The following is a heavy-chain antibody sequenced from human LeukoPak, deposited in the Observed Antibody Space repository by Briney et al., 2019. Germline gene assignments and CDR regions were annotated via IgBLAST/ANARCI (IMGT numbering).Heavy chain of an antibody. CDR2: IRNKANSHTT. J-gene: IGHJ4*02. CDR3: ARGLGGTGARYFDY. V-gene: IGHV3-72*01. Sequence: GGSLRLSCAASGFTFSDYYMDWARQAPGKGLEWVGRIRNKANSHTTEYAASVKGRFTISRDDSKNSLYLQMNSLKTDDTAVYYCARGLGGTGARYFDYWGQGTLVTVSS. CDR1: GFTFSDYY. D-gene: IGHD3/OR15-3a*01.